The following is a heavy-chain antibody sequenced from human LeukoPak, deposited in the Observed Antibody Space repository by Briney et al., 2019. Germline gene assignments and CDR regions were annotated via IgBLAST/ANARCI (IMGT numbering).Heavy chain of an antibody. D-gene: IGHD5-12*01. V-gene: IGHV4-39*01. CDR3: ARHSRSGYSGYENAFDI. CDR2: IYYSGST. CDR1: GGSISSSSYN. J-gene: IGHJ3*02. Sequence: PSETLSLTCPVSGGSISSSSYNWVWIPQPPGKGLEWFGSIYYSGSTYYNPSLKSRVTISVDTSKNQFPLMLSSVTAADTAVYYCARHSRSGYSGYENAFDIWGQGTMVTVSS.